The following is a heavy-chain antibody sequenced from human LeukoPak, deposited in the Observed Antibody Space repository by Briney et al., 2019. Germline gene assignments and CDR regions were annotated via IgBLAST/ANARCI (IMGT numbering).Heavy chain of an antibody. V-gene: IGHV4-4*02. D-gene: IGHD3-10*01. CDR3: ARDTPAVWSSDY. CDR2: IYHSGST. CDR1: GGSISSSNW. Sequence: SETLSLTCAVSGGSISSSNWWSWVRQPPGKGLEWIGEIYHSGSTNYNPSLKSRVTISVDTSKNQFSLKLSSVTAADTAVYYCARDTPAVWSSDYWGQGTLVTVSS. J-gene: IGHJ4*02.